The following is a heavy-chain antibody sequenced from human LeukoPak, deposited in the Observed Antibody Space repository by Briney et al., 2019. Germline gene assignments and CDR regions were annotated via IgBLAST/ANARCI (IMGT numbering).Heavy chain of an antibody. V-gene: IGHV3-23*01. CDR2: ITDSGRAT. Sequence: GGSLRLSCAAAGFSFSNYGMSWVRQAPGKGLEWVSAITDSGRATYYADYVKGRFIISRDNSENTLYLQMHSLRDEDTAVYYYAKHLTGVKSSDYWGQGALVTVSS. D-gene: IGHD3-9*01. CDR1: GFSFSNYG. J-gene: IGHJ4*02. CDR3: AKHLTGVKSSDY.